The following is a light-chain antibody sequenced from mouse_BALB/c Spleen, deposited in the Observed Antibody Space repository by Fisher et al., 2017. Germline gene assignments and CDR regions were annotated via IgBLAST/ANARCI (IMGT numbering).Light chain of an antibody. Sequence: IVITQSTAIMSTSPGEKVTMTCSASSSVSYMYWYQQKPGSSPRLLIYDTSNLASGVPVRFSGSGSGTSYSLTIGTMEAEDVATYYCQQGSSIPFTFGSGTKLEIK. CDR2: DTS. CDR1: SSVSY. V-gene: IGKV4-55*01. J-gene: IGKJ4*01. CDR3: QQGSSIPFT.